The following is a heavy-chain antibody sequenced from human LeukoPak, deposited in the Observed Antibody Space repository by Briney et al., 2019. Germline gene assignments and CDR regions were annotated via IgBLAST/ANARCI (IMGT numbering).Heavy chain of an antibody. CDR2: IYYSGST. CDR1: GGSISSYY. J-gene: IGHJ4*02. V-gene: IGHV4-59*12. CDR3: AREGGPYRPLGY. Sequence: SETLSLTCAVSGGSISSYYWSWFRQPPGKGLEWIGYIYYSGSTDYNPSLKSRVTISVDTSRNQFSLRLTSVTAADTAVYYCAREGGPYRPLGYSGQGTLVTVSS.